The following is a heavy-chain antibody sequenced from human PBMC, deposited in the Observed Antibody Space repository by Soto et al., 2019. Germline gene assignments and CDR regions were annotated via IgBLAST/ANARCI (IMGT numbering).Heavy chain of an antibody. CDR1: GYTFTSYG. CDR2: ISPNSGAT. Sequence: QVQLVQSEGELRQPGASVKVSCRASGYTFTSYGIIRVRQAPGQGLEWMGYISPNSGATTYAQNLQGRLTMTTDTPTSTAYMELRSLSSEDTAIYYCVREMWTRSGPQNLFGYWGLGAPVSVSS. CDR3: VREMWTRSGPQNLFGY. J-gene: IGHJ4*02. D-gene: IGHD6-25*01. V-gene: IGHV1-18*01.